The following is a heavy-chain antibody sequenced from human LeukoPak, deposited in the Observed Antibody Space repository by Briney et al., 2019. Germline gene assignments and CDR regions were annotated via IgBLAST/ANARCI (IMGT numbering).Heavy chain of an antibody. V-gene: IGHV3-7*01. Sequence: GGSLRLSCAASVFTFSTYNMNWVRQAPGKGLEWVANIKQDGSEKYYVDSVKGRFTISRDNAKNSLYLQMNSLRVDDTAVYYCARDRGIAAAGTVGNFDYWGQGTLVTVSS. D-gene: IGHD6-13*01. J-gene: IGHJ4*02. CDR3: ARDRGIAAAGTVGNFDY. CDR1: VFTFSTYN. CDR2: IKQDGSEK.